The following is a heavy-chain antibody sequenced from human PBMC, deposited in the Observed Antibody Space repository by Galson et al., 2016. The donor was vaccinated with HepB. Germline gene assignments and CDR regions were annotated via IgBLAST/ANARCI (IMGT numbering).Heavy chain of an antibody. J-gene: IGHJ1*01. V-gene: IGHV4-39*01. CDR2: MYYSGHS. Sequence: ETLSLTCTVSGGSISGSPYYWGWVRQSPGRGLEWIGSMYYSGHSHFNPSLKSRVAISMDPSNNRFSLNLTSVTAADTAVYYCSRPISYTLWDLAYWGQGALVTVSS. D-gene: IGHD1-1*01. CDR3: SRPISYTLWDLAY. CDR1: GGSISGSPYY.